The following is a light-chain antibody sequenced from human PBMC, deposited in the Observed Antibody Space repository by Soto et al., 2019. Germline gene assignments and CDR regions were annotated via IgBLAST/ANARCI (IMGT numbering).Light chain of an antibody. CDR2: EVN. V-gene: IGLV2-8*01. CDR1: SSDISDNKY. CDR3: NSYVDSNNYV. Sequence: QSVLTQPPSASGSPGQSVTISCTGTSSDISDNKYVSWFRQHPGKAPKVLIYEVNKRPSGVPNRFSGSKSGNTASLTVSGLQADDDADYYCNSYVDSNNYVFXTETKVTVL. J-gene: IGLJ1*01.